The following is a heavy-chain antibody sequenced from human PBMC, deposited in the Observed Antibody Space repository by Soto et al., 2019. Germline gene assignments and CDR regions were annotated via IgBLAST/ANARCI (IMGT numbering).Heavy chain of an antibody. CDR3: AGIPTTPKPFIAVAVTNWFDP. Sequence: SETLSLTCAVYGGSFSGYYWSWIRQPPGKGLEWIGEINHSGSTNYNPSLKSRVTISVDTSKNQFSLKLSSVTAADTAVYYCAGIPTTPKPFIAVAVTNWFDPWGEGTLFTVSS. D-gene: IGHD6-19*01. CDR1: GGSFSGYY. V-gene: IGHV4-34*01. J-gene: IGHJ5*02. CDR2: INHSGST.